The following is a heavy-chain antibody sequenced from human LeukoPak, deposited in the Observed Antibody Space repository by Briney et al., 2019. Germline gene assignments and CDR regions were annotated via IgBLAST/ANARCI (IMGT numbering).Heavy chain of an antibody. J-gene: IGHJ5*02. CDR1: GFTFSSYS. CDR3: ASSSSWSGVWFDP. CDR2: ISSSSSYI. D-gene: IGHD6-13*01. V-gene: IGHV3-21*01. Sequence: GGSLRLSCAASGFTFSSYSMNWVRQAPGKGLEWVSSISSSSSYIYYADSVKGRFTISRDNAKNSLYLQMNSLRAEDTAVYYCASSSSWSGVWFDPWGQGTLVTVS.